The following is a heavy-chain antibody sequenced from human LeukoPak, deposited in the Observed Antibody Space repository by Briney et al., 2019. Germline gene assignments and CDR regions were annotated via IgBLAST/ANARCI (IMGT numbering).Heavy chain of an antibody. CDR2: ISSSGSRT. CDR1: GFTFSSYE. Sequence: SLRLSCAASGFTFSSYEMNWVRQAPGKGLEWVSYISSSGSRTYYADSVEGRFTISRDNAKNSLYLQMNSLRAEDTAVYYCARAWSPWGQGTLVTVSS. CDR3: ARAWSP. V-gene: IGHV3-48*03. J-gene: IGHJ5*02. D-gene: IGHD3-3*01.